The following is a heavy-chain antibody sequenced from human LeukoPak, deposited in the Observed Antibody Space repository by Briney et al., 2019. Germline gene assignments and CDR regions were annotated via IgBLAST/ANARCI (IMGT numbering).Heavy chain of an antibody. D-gene: IGHD6-19*01. CDR3: ASVGIAVAGRYYYSGMDV. V-gene: IGHV1-18*01. CDR1: GYTFTSYG. CDR2: ISAYNGNT. J-gene: IGHJ6*02. Sequence: GASVKVSCKASGYTFTSYGISWVRQAPGQGLEWMGWISAYNGNTNYAQKLQGRVTMTTDTSTSPAYLELRSLRSDDTAVYYGASVGIAVAGRYYYSGMDVWGQGTTVTVSS.